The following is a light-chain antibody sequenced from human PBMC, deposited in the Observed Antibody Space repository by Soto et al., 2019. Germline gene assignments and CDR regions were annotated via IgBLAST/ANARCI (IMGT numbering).Light chain of an antibody. CDR2: YNN. J-gene: IGLJ1*01. Sequence: QSVLTQPPSASETPGQTVSISCSGSNSNIASNTVNWYQHLPGTAPKLLIYYNNQRPSGVPDRFSGSKSGTSASLAISGLQSEDESEYVCQSFDRDLNGYVFGSGTKVTVL. CDR3: QSFDRDLNGYV. V-gene: IGLV1-44*01. CDR1: NSNIASNT.